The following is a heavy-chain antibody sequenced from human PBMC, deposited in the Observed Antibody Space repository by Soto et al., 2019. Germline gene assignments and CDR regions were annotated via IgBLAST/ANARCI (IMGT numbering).Heavy chain of an antibody. CDR1: GFIFPNAW. J-gene: IGHJ4*02. CDR2: IKSQSDGGAT. D-gene: IGHD3-16*01. Sequence: EVKLAESGGGLIKPGGSLRLSCAASGFIFPNAWISWVRQGPGKGLEWVARIKSQSDGGATDYAAAVKGRFSISRDDSKNAVYLQMDSLTSDDTAVYYCATDPIKLWPYDYWGQGTPVTVSA. V-gene: IGHV3-15*01. CDR3: ATDPIKLWPYDY.